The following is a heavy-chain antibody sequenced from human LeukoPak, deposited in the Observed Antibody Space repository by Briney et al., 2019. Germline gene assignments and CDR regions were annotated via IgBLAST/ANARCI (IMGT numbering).Heavy chain of an antibody. CDR1: GGTFSSYA. J-gene: IGHJ4*02. CDR3: ARDLGIAVAPEDY. CDR2: IIPILGIA. V-gene: IGHV1-69*04. Sequence: ASVKVSCKASGGTFSSYAISWVRQAPGQGLEWMGRIIPILGIANYAQKFQGRVTITADKSTSTAYMELSSLRSEDTAVYYCARDLGIAVAPEDYWGQGTLVTVSS. D-gene: IGHD6-19*01.